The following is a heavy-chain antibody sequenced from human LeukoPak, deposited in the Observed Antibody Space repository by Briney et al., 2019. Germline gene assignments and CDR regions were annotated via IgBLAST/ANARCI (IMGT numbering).Heavy chain of an antibody. V-gene: IGHV3-7*01. CDR3: ASHYYDSSGYYYYLY. D-gene: IGHD3-22*01. Sequence: GGSLRLSCAASGFTFSSYWMSWVRQAPGKGLEWVANIKQDGSEKYYVDSVKGRFTISRDNAKNSLYLQMNSLRAEDTAVYYCASHYYDSSGYYYYLYWGQGTLVTVSS. J-gene: IGHJ4*02. CDR1: GFTFSSYW. CDR2: IKQDGSEK.